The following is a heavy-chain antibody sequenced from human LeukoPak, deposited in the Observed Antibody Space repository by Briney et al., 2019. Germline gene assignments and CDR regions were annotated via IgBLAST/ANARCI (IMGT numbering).Heavy chain of an antibody. CDR3: AKVGLEMATPLYYFDY. J-gene: IGHJ4*02. V-gene: IGHV3-30*04. Sequence: GGSLRLSCAASGFTFSSYAMHWVRQAPGKGLEWVAVISYDGSNKYYADSVKGRFTISRDNSKNTLYLQMNSLRAEDTAVYYCAKVGLEMATPLYYFDYWGQGTLVTVSS. D-gene: IGHD5-24*01. CDR1: GFTFSSYA. CDR2: ISYDGSNK.